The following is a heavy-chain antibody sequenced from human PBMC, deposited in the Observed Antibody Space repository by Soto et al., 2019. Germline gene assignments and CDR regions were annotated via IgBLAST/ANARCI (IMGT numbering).Heavy chain of an antibody. CDR1: GGSFSGYY. Sequence: QVQLQQWGAGLLKPSETLSLTCAVYGGSFSGYYWTCIRQSPEKVLEWIGEVNHSGTTYYNPSLKTRVTISVHTPKNQCSLKMSSVTAADTAVYYCARGIGYCSSINCYSSRRLRFDSWGQGTLVTVSS. CDR3: ARGIGYCSSINCYSSRRLRFDS. J-gene: IGHJ4*02. CDR2: VNHSGTT. D-gene: IGHD2-2*01. V-gene: IGHV4-34*01.